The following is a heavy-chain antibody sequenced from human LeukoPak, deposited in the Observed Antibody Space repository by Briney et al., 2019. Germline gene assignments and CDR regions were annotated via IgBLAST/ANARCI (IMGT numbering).Heavy chain of an antibody. CDR3: ATQEDWKYIFDH. CDR2: IHFTGST. D-gene: IGHD1-7*01. Sequence: SETLSLTCTVSGGSISIYYWSCIRQPPGKGLEWIGDIHFTGSTKYSPSFESRVTISVDTSKNQYSLRLSSVTAADTAVFHCATQEDWKYIFDHWGQGILVTVSS. J-gene: IGHJ4*02. V-gene: IGHV4-59*01. CDR1: GGSISIYY.